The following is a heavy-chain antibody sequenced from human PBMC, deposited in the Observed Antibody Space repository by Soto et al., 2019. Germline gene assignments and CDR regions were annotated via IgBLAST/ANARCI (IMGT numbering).Heavy chain of an antibody. D-gene: IGHD2-15*01. J-gene: IGHJ6*02. CDR2: TYYSGST. Sequence: PSETLSLTCTVSGGSISSSSYYWGWIRQPPGKGLEWIGSTYYSGSTYYNPSLKSRVTISVDTSKNQFSLKLSSVTAADTAVYYCASEGAGGGYYYYYYGMDVWGQGTTVTVSS. CDR3: ASEGAGGGYYYYYYGMDV. V-gene: IGHV4-39*01. CDR1: GGSISSSSYY.